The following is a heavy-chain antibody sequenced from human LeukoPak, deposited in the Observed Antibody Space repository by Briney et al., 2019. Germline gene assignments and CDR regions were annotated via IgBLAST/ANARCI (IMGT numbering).Heavy chain of an antibody. CDR2: IKQDGSEK. CDR3: ARRGWAAAAPVDY. J-gene: IGHJ4*02. Sequence: PGGSLRLSCAASGFTFSSYWMSWVRQAPGKGLEWVANIKQDGSEKYYVDSVKGRFTISRDNAESSLYLQMNSLRAEGTAVYYCARRGWAAAAPVDYWGQGTLVTVSS. CDR1: GFTFSSYW. D-gene: IGHD6-13*01. V-gene: IGHV3-7*01.